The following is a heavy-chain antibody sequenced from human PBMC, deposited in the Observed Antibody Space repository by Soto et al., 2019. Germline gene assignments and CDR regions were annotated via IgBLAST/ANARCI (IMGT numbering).Heavy chain of an antibody. CDR3: ARGLHGGEYFDY. CDR1: GFTFSDHY. J-gene: IGHJ4*02. Sequence: GGSLRLSCAASGFTFSDHYMDWVRQAPGKGLEWVGRTRNKANSYTTEYAASVKGRFTISRDDSKNSLYLQMNSLKTEDTAVYYCARGLHGGEYFDYWGQGTLVTVSS. V-gene: IGHV3-72*01. CDR2: TRNKANSYTT. D-gene: IGHD4-4*01.